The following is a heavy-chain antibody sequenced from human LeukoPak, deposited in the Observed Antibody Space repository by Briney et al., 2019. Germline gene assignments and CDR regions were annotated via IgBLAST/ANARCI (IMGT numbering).Heavy chain of an antibody. CDR2: IRNKANSYTT. CDR1: GFTFSDHY. D-gene: IGHD3-10*01. J-gene: IGHJ4*02. Sequence: GGSLRLSCAASGFTFSDHYMDWVRQAPGKGLEWVGRIRNKANSYTTTYAASVKGRFTISRDDSKNSLYLQMNSLKTEDTAVYYCVRLFGSGSGYYFDYWGQGTLVTVSS. V-gene: IGHV3-72*01. CDR3: VRLFGSGSGYYFDY.